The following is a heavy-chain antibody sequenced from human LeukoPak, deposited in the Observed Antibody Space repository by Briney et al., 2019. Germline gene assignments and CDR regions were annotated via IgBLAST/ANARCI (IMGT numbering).Heavy chain of an antibody. Sequence: PGRSLRLSCAASGFTFSSYGMHWVRQAPGKGLEWVAVIWYDGSNKYYADSVKGRFTISRDNSKNTLYLQMNSLRAEDTAVYYCAREILKGTAMDVWGQGTTVTVSS. J-gene: IGHJ6*02. CDR1: GFTFSSYG. CDR2: IWYDGSNK. D-gene: IGHD2/OR15-2a*01. CDR3: AREILKGTAMDV. V-gene: IGHV3-33*01.